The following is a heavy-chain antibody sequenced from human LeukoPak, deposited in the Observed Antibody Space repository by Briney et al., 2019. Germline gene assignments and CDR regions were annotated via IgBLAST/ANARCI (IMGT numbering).Heavy chain of an antibody. CDR1: GYIFSNFFSSYG. CDR3: ARVGRDYYYGMDV. J-gene: IGHJ6*02. Sequence: GASVKVSCKASGYIFSNFFSSYGITWVRQAPGQGLEWIGGIIPIFGTANYAQKFQGRVTITADESTSTAYMELSSLRSEDTAVYYCARVGRDYYYGMDVWGQGTTVTVSS. CDR2: IIPIFGTA. V-gene: IGHV1-69*13.